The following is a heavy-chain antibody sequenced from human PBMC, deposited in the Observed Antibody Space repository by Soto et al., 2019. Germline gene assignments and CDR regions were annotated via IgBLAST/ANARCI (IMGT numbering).Heavy chain of an antibody. J-gene: IGHJ6*02. CDR3: TTDQGPRYCSGYAYYSGQHGLDV. V-gene: IGHV3-15*01. CDR1: GFTFKDAW. Sequence: EVQLVESGGGLVKPGGSLKLSCAASGFTFKDAWMNWVRQAPGKGLEWVGRIKSNTDGGTTDYAAPVQGRFSISRDDSKNTLSLQMNSLKIEDTAMYYCTTDQGPRYCSGYAYYSGQHGLDVWGQGTAVTVSS. CDR2: IKSNTDGGTT. D-gene: IGHD2-15*01.